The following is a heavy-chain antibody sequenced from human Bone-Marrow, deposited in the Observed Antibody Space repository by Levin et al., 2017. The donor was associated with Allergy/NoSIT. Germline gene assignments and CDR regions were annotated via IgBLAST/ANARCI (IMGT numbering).Heavy chain of an antibody. CDR2: ISYDGSNK. J-gene: IGHJ6*03. Sequence: GESLKISCAASGFTFSTYGVHWVRQAPGKGLEWVAVISYDGSNKYYADSVKGRFTISRDNSQNTLYLQMNSLRAEDTAVYYCAKGAGIYDFWSGYYSRQGKYYMDVWGKGTTVTVSS. CDR1: GFTFSTYG. D-gene: IGHD3-3*01. V-gene: IGHV3-30*18. CDR3: AKGAGIYDFWSGYYSRQGKYYMDV.